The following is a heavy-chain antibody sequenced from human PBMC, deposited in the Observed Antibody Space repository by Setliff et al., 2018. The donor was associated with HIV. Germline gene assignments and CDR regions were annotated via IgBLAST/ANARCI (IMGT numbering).Heavy chain of an antibody. CDR1: GCTFTGYY. V-gene: IGHV1-2*06. J-gene: IGHJ4*02. CDR2: INPNSGGT. D-gene: IGHD6-13*01. CDR3: ARGVKGIATTGKYYFDY. Sequence: ASVKVSCKASGCTFTGYYMHWVRQAPGQGLEWMGRINPNSGGTNYAQTFQGRVTMTRDTSVSTAYMELSRLKSDDTAVFYCARGVKGIATTGKYYFDYWGQGTLVTVSS.